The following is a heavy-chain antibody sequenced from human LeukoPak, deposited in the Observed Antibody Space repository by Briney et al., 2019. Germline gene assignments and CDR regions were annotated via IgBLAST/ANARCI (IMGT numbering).Heavy chain of an antibody. CDR1: GYAFTDYF. CDR2: MNPNNGGT. V-gene: IGHV1-2*02. Sequence: ASVTVSFTASGYAFTDYFLHWVRQAHGQGLEWMGWMNPNNGGTNYAEKFQGRVTMTRDTSISTAYMELSRLRSDDTAVYYCARDDRDVVATLNDWGQGTLVTVSS. J-gene: IGHJ4*02. CDR3: ARDDRDVVATLND. D-gene: IGHD5-12*01.